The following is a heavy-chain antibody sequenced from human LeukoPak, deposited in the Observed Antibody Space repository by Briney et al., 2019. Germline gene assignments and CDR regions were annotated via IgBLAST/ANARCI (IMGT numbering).Heavy chain of an antibody. J-gene: IGHJ6*03. CDR3: AKVGGSYPGYYYMDV. Sequence: ASVKVSCKVSGNSLIYLSMHWVRQAPGKGLEWLGGLDPEGGGLIYAQNFQGRVIMTEDTSTDTAYMELSSLRAEDTAVYYCAKVGGSYPGYYYMDVWGKGTTVTISS. D-gene: IGHD1-26*01. CDR2: LDPEGGGL. CDR1: GNSLIYLS. V-gene: IGHV1-24*01.